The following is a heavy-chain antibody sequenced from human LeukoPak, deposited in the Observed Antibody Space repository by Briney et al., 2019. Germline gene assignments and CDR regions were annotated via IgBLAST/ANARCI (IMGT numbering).Heavy chain of an antibody. D-gene: IGHD6-6*01. CDR1: GFIFSNYA. Sequence: PGRALRLSCAASGFIFSNYAMSWVRQAPGKGLEWVSAIDSTGAYTWYADSVKGRFTISKDSSKTILYLQMNSLRAEDAAVYFCAKGSXXGRXXYFDXXXXXTLXTVSX. CDR3: AKGSXXGRXXYFDX. J-gene: IGHJ4*02. CDR2: IDSTGAYT. V-gene: IGHV3-23*01.